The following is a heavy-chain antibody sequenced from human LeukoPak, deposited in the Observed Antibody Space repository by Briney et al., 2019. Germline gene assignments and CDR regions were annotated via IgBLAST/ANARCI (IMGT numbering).Heavy chain of an antibody. CDR1: GLTVSSSY. J-gene: IGHJ4*02. CDR2: LYSGGNT. Sequence: PGGSLRLSCAASGLTVSSSYLNWVRQAPGKGLEWVSVLYSGGNTYYADSVKGRFTISRDNSKNTLYLQMNSLRAEDTAVYYCARGAILTGYYRVEYYFDYWGQGTLVTVSS. V-gene: IGHV3-53*01. D-gene: IGHD3-9*01. CDR3: ARGAILTGYYRVEYYFDY.